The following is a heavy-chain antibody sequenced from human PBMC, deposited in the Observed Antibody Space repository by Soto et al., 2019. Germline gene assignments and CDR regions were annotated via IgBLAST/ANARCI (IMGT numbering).Heavy chain of an antibody. CDR3: AKDIVGYCSGGSCFGYFDY. J-gene: IGHJ4*02. D-gene: IGHD2-15*01. CDR1: GFTFSSYA. Sequence: GGFLRLSCAASGFTFSSYAMSWVRQAPGKGLEWVSAISGSGGSTYYADSVKGRFTISRDNSKNTLYLQMNSLRAEDTAVYYCAKDIVGYCSGGSCFGYFDYWGQGTLVTVSS. V-gene: IGHV3-23*01. CDR2: ISGSGGST.